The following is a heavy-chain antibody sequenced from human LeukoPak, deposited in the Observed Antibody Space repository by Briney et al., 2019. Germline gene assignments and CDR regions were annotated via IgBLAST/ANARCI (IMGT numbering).Heavy chain of an antibody. Sequence: GGSLRLSCAASGFTFSSYEMNWVRQAPGKGLEWISYISSRGSTIYYADSVKGRFTISRDNAKNSLYLQVNSLRAEDTAVYYCVSQQRDYSSGYTYRNFDYWGQGTLVTVSS. V-gene: IGHV3-48*03. CDR1: GFTFSSYE. D-gene: IGHD6-19*01. CDR2: ISSRGSTI. J-gene: IGHJ4*02. CDR3: VSQQRDYSSGYTYRNFDY.